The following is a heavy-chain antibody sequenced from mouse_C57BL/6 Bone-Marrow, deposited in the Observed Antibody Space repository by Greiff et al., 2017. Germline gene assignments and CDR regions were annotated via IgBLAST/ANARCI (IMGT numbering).Heavy chain of an antibody. CDR1: GFNIKDYY. CDR3: ARSRDGHYFDY. D-gene: IGHD2-3*01. V-gene: IGHV14-2*01. CDR2: IDPEDGET. Sequence: VQLKESGAELVKPGASVKLSCTASGFNIKDYYMHWVKQRTEQGLEWIGRIDPEDGETKYAPNFQGKATITADTSSNTAYLQLSSLTSEDTAVYYCARSRDGHYFDYWGQGTTLTVSS. J-gene: IGHJ2*01.